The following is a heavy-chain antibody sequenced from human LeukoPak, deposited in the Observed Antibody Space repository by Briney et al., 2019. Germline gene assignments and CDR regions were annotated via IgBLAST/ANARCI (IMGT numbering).Heavy chain of an antibody. CDR1: GGSLSSGDYY. CDR2: IYYSGST. CDR3: ARTMVRGVRHYYYYGMDV. Sequence: SETLSLTCTVSGGSLSSGDYYWGWLRQPPGKGLEWFGYIYYSGSTYYNPSLKSRVTISVDTSKNQFSLKLSSVTAADTAVYYCARTMVRGVRHYYYYGMDVWGKGTTVTVSS. V-gene: IGHV4-30-4*01. D-gene: IGHD3-10*01. J-gene: IGHJ6*04.